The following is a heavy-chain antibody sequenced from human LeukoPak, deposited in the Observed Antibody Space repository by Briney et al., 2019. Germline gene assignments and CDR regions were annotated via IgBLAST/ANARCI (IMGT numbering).Heavy chain of an antibody. V-gene: IGHV3-21*01. CDR1: GFTFRDYT. CDR3: ERASTEYAVTDCFDT. CDR2: VSFGSSYI. D-gene: IGHD4-17*01. Sequence: PGGSLRLSCAASGFTFRDYTMNWVRQSPGKGLQWVSYVSFGSSYISYADSLKGRFTISRDDAKSSVYLEMTSLRAEDTAVYYCERASTEYAVTDCFDTWGPGTLVTVYS. J-gene: IGHJ5*02.